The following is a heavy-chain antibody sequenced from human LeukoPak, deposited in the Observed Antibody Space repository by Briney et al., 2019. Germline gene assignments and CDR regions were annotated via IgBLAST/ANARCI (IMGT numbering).Heavy chain of an antibody. D-gene: IGHD3-10*01. V-gene: IGHV4-59*08. J-gene: IGHJ6*02. CDR1: GGSISSYY. Sequence: SETLSLTCTVSGGSISSYYWSWIRQPPGKGLEWIGYIYYSGGTNYNPSLKSRVTISVDTSKNQFSLKLSSVTAADTAVYYCARAGGELLWFGELLRNYYYYGMDVWGQGTTVTVSS. CDR2: IYYSGGT. CDR3: ARAGGELLWFGELLRNYYYYGMDV.